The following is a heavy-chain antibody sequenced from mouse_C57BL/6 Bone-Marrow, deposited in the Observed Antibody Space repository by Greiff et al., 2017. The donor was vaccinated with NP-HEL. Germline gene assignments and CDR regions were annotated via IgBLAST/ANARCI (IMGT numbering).Heavy chain of an antibody. CDR2: IDPSDSYT. D-gene: IGHD4-1*01. J-gene: IGHJ1*03. CDR3: ARLGDWYFDV. Sequence: QVQLQQPGAELVKPGASVKLSCKASGYTFTSYWMQWVKQRPGQGLEWIGEIDPSDSYTNYNQKFKGKATLTVDTSSSTAYMQLSSLTSEDSAVYYCARLGDWYFDVWGTGTTVTVSS. V-gene: IGHV1-50*01. CDR1: GYTFTSYW.